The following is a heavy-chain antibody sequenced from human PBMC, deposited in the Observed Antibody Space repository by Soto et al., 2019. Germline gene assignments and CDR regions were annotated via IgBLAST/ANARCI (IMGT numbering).Heavy chain of an antibody. CDR3: ARAVAAESAFDS. J-gene: IGHJ4*02. Sequence: QVQLVQSGAEVKKPGSSVKVSCKASGGTFSSDTISWVRQVPGQGLEWLGTIIPDLPIANYGQKFQGRVTITADRSTRTAYMELSSMRSEDTAVFYCARAVAAESAFDSWGQGTPVTVSS. V-gene: IGHV1-69*02. CDR2: IIPDLPIA. D-gene: IGHD6-19*01. CDR1: GGTFSSDT.